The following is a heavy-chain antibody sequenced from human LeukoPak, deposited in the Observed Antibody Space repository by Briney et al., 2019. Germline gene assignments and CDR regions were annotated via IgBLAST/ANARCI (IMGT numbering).Heavy chain of an antibody. Sequence: PGGSLRLSCAASGFSFSTYSMNWVRQAPRKGLEWVSYISTSRTTTFYTDSVKGRFTISRDNAKNSLYLQMNSLRVEDTAVYYCARGPYGDYDSYYGVDVWGQGTTVTVS. CDR3: ARGPYGDYDSYYGVDV. CDR1: GFSFSTYS. J-gene: IGHJ6*02. D-gene: IGHD4-17*01. V-gene: IGHV3-48*01. CDR2: ISTSRTTT.